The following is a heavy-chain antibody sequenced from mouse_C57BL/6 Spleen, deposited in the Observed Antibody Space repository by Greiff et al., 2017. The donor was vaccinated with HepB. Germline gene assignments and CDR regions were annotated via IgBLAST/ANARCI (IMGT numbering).Heavy chain of an antibody. V-gene: IGHV1-15*01. CDR3: TDKSVAWFAY. CDR2: IDPETGGT. D-gene: IGHD1-3*01. J-gene: IGHJ3*01. Sequence: VQLQQSGAELVRPGASVTLSCKASGYTFTDYEMHWVKQTPVHGLEWIGAIDPETGGTAYNQKFKGKAILTADKSSSTAYMELRILTSEDSAVYTGTDKSVAWFAYWGQGTLVTVSA. CDR1: GYTFTDYE.